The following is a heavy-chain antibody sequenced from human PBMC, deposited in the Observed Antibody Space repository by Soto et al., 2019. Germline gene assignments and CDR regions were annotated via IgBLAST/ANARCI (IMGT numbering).Heavy chain of an antibody. J-gene: IGHJ4*02. CDR2: INAGNGNT. Sequence: QVQLVQSGAEVKKPGASVKVSCKASGYTFTSYAIHWVRQAPGQRLEWMGWINAGNGNTKYSQKCQGRVTITRDTAASTAYMELSSLRSEDTAVYYRARGLYNPSDYWGQGTLVTVSS. V-gene: IGHV1-3*01. D-gene: IGHD1-20*01. CDR3: ARGLYNPSDY. CDR1: GYTFTSYA.